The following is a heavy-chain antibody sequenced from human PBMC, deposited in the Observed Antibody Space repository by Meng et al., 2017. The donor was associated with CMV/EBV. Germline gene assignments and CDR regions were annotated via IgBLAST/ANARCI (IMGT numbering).Heavy chain of an antibody. V-gene: IGHV3-21*01. CDR1: GFTFSSYS. D-gene: IGHD2-2*01. CDR3: ARWDIVPAAT. Sequence: GESLKISCAASGFTFSSYSMNWVRLAPGKGLEWVSSISSSSSYIYYADSVKGRFTISRDNAKNSLYLQMNSLKAEDTAVYYCARWDIVPAATWGQGTLVTVPQ. CDR2: ISSSSSYI. J-gene: IGHJ5*02.